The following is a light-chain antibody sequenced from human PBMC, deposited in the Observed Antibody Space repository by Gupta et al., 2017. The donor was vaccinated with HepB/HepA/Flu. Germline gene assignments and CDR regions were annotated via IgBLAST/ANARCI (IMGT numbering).Light chain of an antibody. CDR2: AAS. J-gene: IGKJ2*01. CDR1: QSISSY. Sequence: EIQMTQSPSSLSASVGDRVTITCRASQSISSYLNWYQQKPAKAPKLLIYAASSLQSGVPSRFSGSGSGTDFTLTISSRQPEDFATYYCQQSYSTPPYTFGQGTKVEIK. V-gene: IGKV1-39*01. CDR3: QQSYSTPPYT.